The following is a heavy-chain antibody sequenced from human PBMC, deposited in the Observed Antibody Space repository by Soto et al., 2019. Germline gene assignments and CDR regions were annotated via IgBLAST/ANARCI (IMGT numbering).Heavy chain of an antibody. CDR2: INPNSGGT. J-gene: IGHJ3*02. CDR1: GYTFTGYD. CDR3: ARVYSGSYYDAFDI. V-gene: IGHV1-2*04. D-gene: IGHD1-26*01. Sequence: ASVKVSCKASGYTFTGYDMHWVRQAPGQGLEWMGWINPNSGGTNYAQKFQGWVTMTRDTSISTAYMELSRLRSDDTAVYYCARVYSGSYYDAFDIWGQGTMVTVS.